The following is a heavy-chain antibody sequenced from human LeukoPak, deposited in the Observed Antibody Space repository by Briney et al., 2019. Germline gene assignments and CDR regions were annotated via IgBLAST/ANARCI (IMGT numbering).Heavy chain of an antibody. V-gene: IGHV3-23*01. CDR1: GFTFSSYA. CDR3: AKGGCSSTSCYVDSYIDY. CDR2: ISGSGGST. Sequence: GGSLRLSCAASGFTFSSYAMSWVRQAPGKGLEWVSAISGSGGSTYYADSVKGRFTISRDNSKNTLYLQMNSLRAEDTAVYFCAKGGCSSTSCYVDSYIDYWGQGTLVTVSS. D-gene: IGHD2-2*01. J-gene: IGHJ4*02.